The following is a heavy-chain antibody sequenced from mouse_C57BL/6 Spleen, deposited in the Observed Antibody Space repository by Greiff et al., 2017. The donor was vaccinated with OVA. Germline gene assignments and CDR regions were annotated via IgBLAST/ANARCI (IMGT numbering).Heavy chain of an antibody. V-gene: IGHV1-80*01. Sequence: VQLQQSGAELVKPGASVKISCKASGYAFSSYWMNWVKQRPGKGLEWIGQIYPGDGDTNYNGKFKGKATLTADKSSSTAYMQLSSLTSEDSAVYFCAIQTAQATPFAYWGQGTLVTVSA. D-gene: IGHD3-2*02. CDR3: AIQTAQATPFAY. CDR2: IYPGDGDT. J-gene: IGHJ3*01. CDR1: GYAFSSYW.